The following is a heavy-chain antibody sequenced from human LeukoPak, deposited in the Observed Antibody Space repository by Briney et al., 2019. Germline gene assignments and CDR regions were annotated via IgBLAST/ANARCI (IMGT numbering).Heavy chain of an antibody. CDR2: ISGSGGST. CDR3: AKEERWLQVASDY. D-gene: IGHD5-24*01. Sequence: GGSLRLSCAASGFTFSSYAMSWVRQAPGKGLHWVSAISGSGGSTYYAGSVKGRFTISRDNSKNTLYLQMNSLRAEDTAVYYCAKEERWLQVASDYWGQGTLVTVSS. J-gene: IGHJ4*02. CDR1: GFTFSSYA. V-gene: IGHV3-23*01.